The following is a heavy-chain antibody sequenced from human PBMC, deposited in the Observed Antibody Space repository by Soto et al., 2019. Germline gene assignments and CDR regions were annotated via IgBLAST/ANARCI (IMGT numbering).Heavy chain of an antibody. CDR1: GGSFSTYY. J-gene: IGHJ4*02. D-gene: IGHD4-17*01. CDR3: AKDMKWGGMTTIHYFDS. CDR2: INHRGST. Sequence: SETLSLTCAVYGGSFSTYYWTWIRQPPGKGLEWIGEINHRGSTNCNPSLKGRFTVSRDNAKNSLFLQMNSLRPEDTALYYCAKDMKWGGMTTIHYFDSWGQGTQVTVSS. V-gene: IGHV4-34*01.